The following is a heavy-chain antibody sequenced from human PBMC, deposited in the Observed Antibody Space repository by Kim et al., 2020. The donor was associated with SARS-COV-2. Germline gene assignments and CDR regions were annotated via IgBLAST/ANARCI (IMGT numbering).Heavy chain of an antibody. CDR3: AGVARMVRGVITYYFDY. Sequence: ASVKVSCKASGYTFTSYAMHWVRQAPGKRLEGMGWINAGNGNTKYSQKFQGRVTITRDTYASTAYMEMSSLRSEDRAVYYCAGVARMVRGVITYYFDYWGQGTLVTVSS. J-gene: IGHJ4*02. D-gene: IGHD3-10*01. V-gene: IGHV1-3*01. CDR1: GYTFTSYA. CDR2: INAGNGNT.